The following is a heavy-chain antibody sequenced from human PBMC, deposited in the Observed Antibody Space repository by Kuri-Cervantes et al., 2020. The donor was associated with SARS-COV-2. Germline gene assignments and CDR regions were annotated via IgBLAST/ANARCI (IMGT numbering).Heavy chain of an antibody. D-gene: IGHD3-10*01. CDR2: ISGSGGST. Sequence: GESLKISCAASGFTFSSYSINWLRQAPGEGLEWVSAISGSGGSTYYAGSVKGPFTISRDNSKNTLYLQMNRLRAEDTAVYYCANLLVGFGDAFDIWGQGTMVTVSS. CDR1: GFTFSSYS. J-gene: IGHJ3*02. V-gene: IGHV3-23*01. CDR3: ANLLVGFGDAFDI.